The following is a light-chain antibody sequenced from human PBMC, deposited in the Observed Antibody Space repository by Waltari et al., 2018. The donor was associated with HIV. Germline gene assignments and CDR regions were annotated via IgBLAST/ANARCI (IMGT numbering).Light chain of an antibody. CDR2: EAV. Sequence: QSALTQPASVSGSPGQSITISCNGTSSDVGNYNLVSWYQQYPGKAPKLMIYEAVKRPSGVSNRISASKSGNTASLTISGLQAEDEADYYCCSYGGSSTWVFGGGTKLTVL. J-gene: IGLJ3*02. CDR3: CSYGGSSTWV. V-gene: IGLV2-23*01. CDR1: SSDVGNYNL.